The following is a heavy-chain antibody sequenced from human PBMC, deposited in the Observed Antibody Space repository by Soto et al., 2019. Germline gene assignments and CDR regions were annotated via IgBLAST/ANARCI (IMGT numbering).Heavy chain of an antibody. CDR2: ISAGGGGT. D-gene: IGHD6-19*01. V-gene: IGHV3-23*01. Sequence: GGSLRLSCAGSGFTLTRSAVSWVRQAPGKGLEWVSGISAGGGGTYYADSVKGRFTISRDISKNTVYLQMNGLRVEDTAVYYCSKDMGQWVETFDYCGHGTLVTVSS. CDR3: SKDMGQWVETFDY. CDR1: GFTLTRSA. J-gene: IGHJ4*01.